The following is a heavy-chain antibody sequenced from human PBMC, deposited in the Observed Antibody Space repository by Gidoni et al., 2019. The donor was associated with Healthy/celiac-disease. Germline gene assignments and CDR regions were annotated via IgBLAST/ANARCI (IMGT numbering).Heavy chain of an antibody. CDR2: ISSSSSTI. CDR3: ARDFPEGCGGDCYSFSGDSYFDY. D-gene: IGHD2-21*02. Sequence: EVQLVESGGGLVQPGGSLRLSCAASGFTFSSYSMNWVRQAPGKGLEWVSYISSSSSTIYYADSVKGRFTISRDNAKNSLYLQMNSLRAEDTAVYYCARDFPEGCGGDCYSFSGDSYFDYWGQGTLVTVSS. CDR1: GFTFSSYS. J-gene: IGHJ4*02. V-gene: IGHV3-48*04.